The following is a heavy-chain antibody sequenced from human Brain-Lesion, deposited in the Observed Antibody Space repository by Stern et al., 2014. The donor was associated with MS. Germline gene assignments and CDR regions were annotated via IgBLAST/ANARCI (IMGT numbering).Heavy chain of an antibody. D-gene: IGHD2-15*01. CDR3: AGEEDIRYCSGGSCTGNWFDP. CDR1: GGSVSSTSYA. CDR2: IYYSGNT. J-gene: IGHJ5*02. Sequence: VQLVESGPGLVKPSETLSLTCTVAGGSVSSTSYAWAWIRQPPGKGLEWIGTIYYSGNTYYIPSLKGRLPISLDPSKNQFSLQLRSVTAADTAVYYCAGEEDIRYCSGGSCTGNWFDPWGQGTLVTVSS. V-gene: IGHV4-39*01.